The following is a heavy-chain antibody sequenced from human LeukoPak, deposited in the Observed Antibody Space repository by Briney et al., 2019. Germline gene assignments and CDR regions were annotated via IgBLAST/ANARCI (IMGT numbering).Heavy chain of an antibody. V-gene: IGHV3-7*04. J-gene: IGHJ4*02. CDR3: AGGGGWLIDY. CDR2: IKKDGSEK. Sequence: GGSLRLSCAASGFTLSGFWMSWVPQAPGKGLQWVANIKKDGSEKYYVDSVKGRFTISRDNAKNSVYLQMNSLRAEDTAVYYCAGGGGWLIDYWGQGTLVTVSS. D-gene: IGHD6-19*01. CDR1: GFTLSGFW.